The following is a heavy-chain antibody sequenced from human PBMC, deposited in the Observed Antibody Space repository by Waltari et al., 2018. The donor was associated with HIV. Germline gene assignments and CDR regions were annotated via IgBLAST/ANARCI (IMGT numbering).Heavy chain of an antibody. D-gene: IGHD1-26*01. J-gene: IGHJ6*02. CDR1: TFWFSRYR. CDR2: IKQDATKK. CDR3: ARGDQWGIFMDSYYGLDV. V-gene: IGHV3-7*01. Sequence: LVECGGGVVKPGGDLRLSCGGRTFWFSRYRMGWVRQASGKGMEWVANIKQDATKKKYSDSVKGRFTVSKDNGKYSVFLEMNRLRVQDTSMYFCARGDQWGIFMDSYYGLDVWGRGTTVIVSS.